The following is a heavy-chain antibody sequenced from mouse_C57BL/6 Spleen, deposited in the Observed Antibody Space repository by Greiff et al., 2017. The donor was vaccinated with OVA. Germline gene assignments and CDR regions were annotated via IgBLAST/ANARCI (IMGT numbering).Heavy chain of an antibody. V-gene: IGHV14-1*01. CDR2: IDPADGDT. CDR1: GFNIKDYY. D-gene: IGHD1-1*01. J-gene: IGHJ2*01. CDR3: TLTTVVATYFDY. Sequence: VQLQQSGAELVRPGASVKLSCTASGFNIKDYYMHWVKQRPEQGLEWIGRIDPADGDTEYAPKFQGKATMTADTSSNTAYLQLSSLTSEDTAVYYCTLTTVVATYFDYWGQGTTLTVSS.